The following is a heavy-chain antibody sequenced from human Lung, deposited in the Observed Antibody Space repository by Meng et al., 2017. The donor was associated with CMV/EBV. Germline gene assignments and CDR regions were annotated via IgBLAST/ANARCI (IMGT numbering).Heavy chain of an antibody. CDR2: IYHSGST. V-gene: IGHV4-4*02. CDR1: GGSMSSTNW. CDR3: ARADKVRFDY. Sequence: QVRHQEVGPVLVKPAGTLSLTCAVSGGSMSSTNWWSWVRQPPGKGLEWIGEIYHSGSTNYNPSLKSRVSISVDKSKNQFSLKLSSVTAADTAVYYCARADKVRFDYWGQGTLVTVSS. J-gene: IGHJ4*02.